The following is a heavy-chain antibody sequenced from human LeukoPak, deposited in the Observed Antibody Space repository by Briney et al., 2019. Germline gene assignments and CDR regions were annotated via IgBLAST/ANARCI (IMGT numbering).Heavy chain of an antibody. CDR1: GLIFSDFG. J-gene: IGHJ4*02. D-gene: IGHD6-13*01. V-gene: IGHV3-30*18. Sequence: GGSLRLSCAASGLIFSDFGMHWVRQAPGKGLEWVAVISYDGINKYYADSVKGRFTTSRDNSMNTLYLQMNSLRPEDTAIYYCVKDTSRTAAGTTWGSLDYWGQGTLVTVS. CDR3: VKDTSRTAAGTTWGSLDY. CDR2: ISYDGINK.